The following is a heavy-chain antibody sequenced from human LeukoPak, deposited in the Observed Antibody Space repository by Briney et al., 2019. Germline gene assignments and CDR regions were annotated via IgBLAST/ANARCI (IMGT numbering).Heavy chain of an antibody. J-gene: IGHJ6*02. CDR1: GFTFSSYA. CDR3: ARVLGKVYYYGMDV. CDR2: ISYDGSNK. V-gene: IGHV3-30*04. D-gene: IGHD3-16*01. Sequence: PGGSLRLSCAASGFTFSSYAMHWVRQAPGKGLEWVAVISYDGSNKYYADSVKGRFTISRDNSKNTLYLQMNSLRAEDTAVYYCARVLGKVYYYGMDVWGQGTTVTVSS.